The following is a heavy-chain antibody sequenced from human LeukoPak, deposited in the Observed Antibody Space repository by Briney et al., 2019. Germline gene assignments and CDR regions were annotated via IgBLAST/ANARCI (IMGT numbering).Heavy chain of an antibody. J-gene: IGHJ4*02. D-gene: IGHD3-22*01. Sequence: GESLKISCKGSGYNFPDNWIGWVRQMPGTGPEWMGIIYPAGSDTRYNPSFQGQVIISADKSINTAYLQWSSLKASDTAMYYCATTIYHYDDIGCYYWGQGTPVTVSS. CDR2: IYPAGSDT. CDR3: ATTIYHYDDIGCYY. V-gene: IGHV5-51*01. CDR1: GYNFPDNW.